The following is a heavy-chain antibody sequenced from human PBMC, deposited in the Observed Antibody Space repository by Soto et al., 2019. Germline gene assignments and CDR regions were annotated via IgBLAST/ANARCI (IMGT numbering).Heavy chain of an antibody. CDR2: INPSGGST. CDR1: GYTFTSYY. V-gene: IGHV1-46*01. Sequence: QVQLVQSGAEVKKPGASVKVSCKASGYTFTSYYMHWVRQAPGQGLEWMGIINPSGGSTSYAQKSQGSVTMTRDTSTSTVHMELSSLRAGDTAVYYCARGPSPTGGLRYFDWCPSYFDSWGQGTLVPVSS. J-gene: IGHJ4*02. D-gene: IGHD3-9*01. CDR3: ARGPSPTGGLRYFDWCPSYFDS.